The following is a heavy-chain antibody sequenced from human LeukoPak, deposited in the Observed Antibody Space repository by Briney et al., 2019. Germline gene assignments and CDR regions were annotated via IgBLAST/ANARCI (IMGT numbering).Heavy chain of an antibody. J-gene: IGHJ4*02. Sequence: GGSLRLSCEASGLTFSSYDMNWVRQAPGKGLEWVSYISSSGNLIHYADSVKGRFTFSRDNARNSLYLQMNSLRADDTAIYYCAREGGWNVFDYWGQGTLVTVSS. CDR3: AREGGWNVFDY. V-gene: IGHV3-48*03. CDR1: GLTFSSYD. CDR2: ISSSGNLI. D-gene: IGHD1-1*01.